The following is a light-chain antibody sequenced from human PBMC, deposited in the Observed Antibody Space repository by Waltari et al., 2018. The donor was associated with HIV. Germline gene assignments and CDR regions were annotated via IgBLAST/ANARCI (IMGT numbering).Light chain of an antibody. CDR3: QQYLNYPYT. CDR2: KAS. Sequence: EIQMTQSPSSLSASVGDRVTITCRASQYINTFLNWYQQKPGKAPKVLIYKASSLESGVPSRCSGSGSGTEFTLTISSLQPDDSATYYCQQYLNYPYTFGQGTKVEIK. J-gene: IGKJ2*01. CDR1: QYINTF. V-gene: IGKV1-5*03.